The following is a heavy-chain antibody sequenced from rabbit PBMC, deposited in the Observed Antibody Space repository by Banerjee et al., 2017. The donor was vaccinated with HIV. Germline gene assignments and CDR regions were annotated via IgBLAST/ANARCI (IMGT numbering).Heavy chain of an antibody. V-gene: IGHV1S45*01. CDR1: GFSFSSSYW. J-gene: IGHJ4*01. CDR3: ARVYAASSGYYNL. D-gene: IGHD4-2*01. Sequence: QQQLVESGGDLVKPGASLTLTCTASGFSFSSSYWICWVRQAPGKGLEWIACIYTGSSGSTWYASWVNGRFTVSETSSTTVTLQMTSLTAADTATYFCARVYAASSGYYNLWGPGTLVPS. CDR2: IYTGSSGST.